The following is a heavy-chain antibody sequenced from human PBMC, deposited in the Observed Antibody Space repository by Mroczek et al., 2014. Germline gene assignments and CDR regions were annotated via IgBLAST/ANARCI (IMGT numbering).Heavy chain of an antibody. D-gene: IGHD3-22*01. CDR3: AGYYYDSSGPGVDAFDI. V-gene: IGHV3-48*01. Sequence: VQLVESGGGLVQPGGSLRLSCAASGFTFSSYSMNWVRQAPGKGLEWVSYISSSSSTIYYADSVKGRFTISRDNAKNSLYLQMNSLRAEDTAVYYCAGYYYDSSGPGVDAFDIWGQGTMVTVSS. CDR2: ISSSSSTI. CDR1: GFTFSSYS. J-gene: IGHJ3*02.